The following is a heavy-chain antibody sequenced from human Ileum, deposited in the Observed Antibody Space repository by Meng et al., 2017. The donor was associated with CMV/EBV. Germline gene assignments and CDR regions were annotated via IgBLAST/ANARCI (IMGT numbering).Heavy chain of an antibody. Sequence: QVQIQESGLGLVKPSETRSLTCTVSGASLNDYYWSWIRQPAGKGLEWIGRIFATGTTNYNPSLKSRVTMSVDTSKNQFSLKLTSVTAADTAVYFCARDRFDPWGQGALVTVSS. V-gene: IGHV4-4*07. CDR1: GASLNDYY. J-gene: IGHJ5*02. CDR3: ARDRFDP. CDR2: IFATGTT.